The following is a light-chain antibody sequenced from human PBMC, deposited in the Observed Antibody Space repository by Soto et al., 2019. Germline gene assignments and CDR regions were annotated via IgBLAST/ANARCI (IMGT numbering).Light chain of an antibody. J-gene: IGLJ1*01. CDR1: RRDVGGYNY. Sequence: QFAPTQPRSVSGAPGQSVALSCTGTRRDVGGYNYVSWYQQHPGKAPKLMIYDVSKRPSGVPDRFSGSKSGNTASLTISGLQAEDEADYYCCSYAGSYTYVFGTG. CDR3: CSYAGSYTYV. V-gene: IGLV2-11*01. CDR2: DVS.